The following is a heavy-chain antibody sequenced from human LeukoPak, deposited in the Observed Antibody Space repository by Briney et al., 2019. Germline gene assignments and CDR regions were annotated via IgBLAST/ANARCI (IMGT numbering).Heavy chain of an antibody. CDR3: ARGEATKVRGVIVYMGLDY. J-gene: IGHJ4*02. CDR2: ISSNGGST. D-gene: IGHD3-10*01. Sequence: GGSLRLSCAASGFTFSSYAMHWVRQAPGKGLEYVSAISSNGGSTYYANSVKGRFTISRDNSKNTLYLQMGSLRAEDMAVYYCARGEATKVRGVIVYMGLDYWGQGTLVTVSS. V-gene: IGHV3-64*01. CDR1: GFTFSSYA.